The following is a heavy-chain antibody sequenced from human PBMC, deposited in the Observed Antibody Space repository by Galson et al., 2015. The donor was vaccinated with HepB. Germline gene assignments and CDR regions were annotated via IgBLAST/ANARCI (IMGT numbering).Heavy chain of an antibody. V-gene: IGHV3-23*01. D-gene: IGHD3-10*01. Sequence: SLRLSCAASGFTFSSYVMSWGRQAPETGLEWVSTIGDRGGWTYYTDSVKGRFIISRDNSKNTLYLQMNSLRAEDTAVYYCAKWVTNGSGNYHPWGQGTLVTVSP. CDR2: IGDRGGWT. CDR1: GFTFSSYV. J-gene: IGHJ5*02. CDR3: AKWVTNGSGNYHP.